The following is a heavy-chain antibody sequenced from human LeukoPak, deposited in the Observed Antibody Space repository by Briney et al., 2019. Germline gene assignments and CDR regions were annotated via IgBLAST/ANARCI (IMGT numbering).Heavy chain of an antibody. CDR3: AREWERNFDY. J-gene: IGHJ4*02. V-gene: IGHV1-46*01. Sequence: ASVKVSCKASGYTFTSYYMHWVRQAPGQGLEWMGIINPSGGRTSYAQKFQGRVTMTIDKSTRTAYMEMKTLRSDDTATYFCAREWERNFDYWGQGTLVTVSS. D-gene: IGHD1-26*01. CDR1: GYTFTSYY. CDR2: INPSGGRT.